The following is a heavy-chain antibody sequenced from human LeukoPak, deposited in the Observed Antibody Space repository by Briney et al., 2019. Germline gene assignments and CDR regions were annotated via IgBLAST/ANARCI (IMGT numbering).Heavy chain of an antibody. D-gene: IGHD2-15*01. J-gene: IGHJ3*02. CDR2: IYYSGST. V-gene: IGHV4-59*08. Sequence: PSETLSLTCTVSGGSINSYYWSWIRQPPGKGLEWIGYIYYSGSTNYNPSLKSRVTISVDTSNNKFSLKLTSLTAADTAVYYCVRHLSAGRPALAIWGQGTMVTVSS. CDR3: VRHLSAGRPALAI. CDR1: GGSINSYY.